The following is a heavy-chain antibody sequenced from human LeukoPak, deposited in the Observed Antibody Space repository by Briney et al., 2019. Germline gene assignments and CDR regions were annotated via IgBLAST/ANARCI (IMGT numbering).Heavy chain of an antibody. CDR3: ARGGLRGSYVYY. D-gene: IGHD1-26*01. CDR2: INHSGST. V-gene: IGHV4-34*01. Sequence: SETLSLTCAVYGGSFSGYYWSWIRQPPGKGLEWIGEINHSGSTNYNPSLTSRVTISVDTSKNQFSLKLSSVTAADTAVYYCARGGLRGSYVYYWGQGTLVTVSS. J-gene: IGHJ4*02. CDR1: GGSFSGYY.